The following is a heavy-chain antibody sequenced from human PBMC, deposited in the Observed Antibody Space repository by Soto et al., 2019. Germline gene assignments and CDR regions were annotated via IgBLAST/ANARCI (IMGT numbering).Heavy chain of an antibody. CDR1: GFTLSSYA. D-gene: IGHD3-3*01. CDR3: ARDPGHDGNEYYTLDC. J-gene: IGHJ4*02. Sequence: QVQLVEAGGGVVQPGRSLRLSCAASGFTLSSYAMHWVRQAPGKGPEWVAVISCAGTSTYYADSGGGRFTSSRDNSKETVYLQLNSLRTEDTAVYHRARDPGHDGNEYYTLDCWGQGTLVTVSS. CDR2: ISCAGTST. V-gene: IGHV3-30-3*01.